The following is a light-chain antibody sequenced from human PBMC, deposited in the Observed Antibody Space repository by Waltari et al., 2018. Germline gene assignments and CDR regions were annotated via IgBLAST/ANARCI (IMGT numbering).Light chain of an antibody. Sequence: AIQLTQSPSSLSASVGDRVTITCRASQDISSALAWYQQKPGKAPKLLIYDASSLESGVPSRFSGSGSGTDFTLTISSLQPEDFATYYCQQFNNYSYTFGQGTKLEIK. J-gene: IGKJ2*01. CDR3: QQFNNYSYT. CDR1: QDISSA. V-gene: IGKV1D-13*01. CDR2: DAS.